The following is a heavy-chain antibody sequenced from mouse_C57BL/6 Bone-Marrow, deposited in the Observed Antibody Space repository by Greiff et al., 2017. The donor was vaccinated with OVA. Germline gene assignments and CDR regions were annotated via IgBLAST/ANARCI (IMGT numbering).Heavy chain of an antibody. V-gene: IGHV1-52*01. CDR3: ARGGYHGGFAY. Sequence: QVQLQQSGAELVRPGSSVKLSCKASGYTFTSYWMHWVKQRPIQGLEWIGNIDPSDSETHYNQKFKDKATLTVDKSSSTAYMQLSSLTSEDSAVYYCARGGYHGGFAYWGQGTLVTVSA. D-gene: IGHD2-2*01. CDR1: GYTFTSYW. CDR2: IDPSDSET. J-gene: IGHJ3*01.